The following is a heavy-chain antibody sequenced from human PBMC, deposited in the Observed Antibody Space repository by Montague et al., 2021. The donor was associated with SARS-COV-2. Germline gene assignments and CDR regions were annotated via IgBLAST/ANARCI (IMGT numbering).Heavy chain of an antibody. CDR3: ARVLVCIYYGFDV. CDR1: GGSISTYY. V-gene: IGHV4-59*01. J-gene: IGHJ6*02. Sequence: ETLSLTCTVSGGSISTYYWNWIRQPPGKGLEWIGYIDYSGSTNYNPSLKSRVTISVDTSKNQFSLKLNSVTAADTAMYYCARVLVCIYYGFDVWGQGTMVTVSS. D-gene: IGHD3-3*01. CDR2: IDYSGST.